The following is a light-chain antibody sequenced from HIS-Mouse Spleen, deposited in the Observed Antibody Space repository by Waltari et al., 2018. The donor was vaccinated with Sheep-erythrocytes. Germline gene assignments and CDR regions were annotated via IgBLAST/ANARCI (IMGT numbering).Light chain of an antibody. J-gene: IGLJ3*02. CDR1: RSDVGGYNY. CDR2: DVS. V-gene: IGLV2-11*01. CDR3: CSYAGSYTLV. Sequence: QSALTQPRSVSRSPGQSVTISCPGTRSDVGGYNYLSWYQQHPGKAPKLMIYDVSTRPSGVPGRFAGSKPGTTASLTISGLQAEDEADYYCCSYAGSYTLVFGGGTKLTVL.